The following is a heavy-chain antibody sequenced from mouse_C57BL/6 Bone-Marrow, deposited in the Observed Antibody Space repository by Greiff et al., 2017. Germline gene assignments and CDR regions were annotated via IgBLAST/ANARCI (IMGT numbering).Heavy chain of an antibody. J-gene: IGHJ2*01. D-gene: IGHD3-1*01. CDR3: ASRGTSRYFDY. Sequence: VKLMESGAELARPGASVKLSCKASGYTFTSYGISWVKQRTGQGLEWIGEIYPRSGNTYYNEKFKGKATLTADKSSSTAYMELRSLTSEDSAVYFCASRGTSRYFDYWGQGTTLTVSS. CDR1: GYTFTSYG. V-gene: IGHV1-81*01. CDR2: IYPRSGNT.